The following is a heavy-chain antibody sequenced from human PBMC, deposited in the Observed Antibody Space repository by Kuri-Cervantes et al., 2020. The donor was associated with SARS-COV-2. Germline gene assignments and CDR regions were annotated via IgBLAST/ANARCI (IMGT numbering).Heavy chain of an antibody. V-gene: IGHV4-61*09. D-gene: IGHD3-16*01. Sequence: LRLSCTVSGGSISSGSYYWSWIRQPAGKGLEWIGYIYTSGSTNYNPSLKSRVTISADTSKNQFSLKLSSVTAADTAVYYCAREYWGPGYYYMDVWGKGTTVTVSS. J-gene: IGHJ6*03. CDR2: IYTSGST. CDR1: GGSISSGSYY. CDR3: AREYWGPGYYYMDV.